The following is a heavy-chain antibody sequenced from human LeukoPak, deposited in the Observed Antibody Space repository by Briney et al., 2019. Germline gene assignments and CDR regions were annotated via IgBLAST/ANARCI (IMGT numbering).Heavy chain of an antibody. V-gene: IGHV1-2*02. CDR2: INPNSGGT. CDR1: GYTFTGYY. J-gene: IGHJ3*02. Sequence: EASVKASCKASGYTFTGYYMHWVRQAPGQGLEWMGWINPNSGGTNYAQKFQGRVTMTRDTSISTAYMELSRLRSDDTAVYYCARDPVKQWLDDAFDIWGQGTMVTVSS. D-gene: IGHD6-19*01. CDR3: ARDPVKQWLDDAFDI.